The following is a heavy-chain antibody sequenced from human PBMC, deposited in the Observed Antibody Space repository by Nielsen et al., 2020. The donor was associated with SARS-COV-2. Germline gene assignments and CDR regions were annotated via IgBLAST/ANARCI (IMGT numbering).Heavy chain of an antibody. CDR3: ARLSRDYDILTGYYDY. D-gene: IGHD3-9*01. Sequence: GESLKISCKGSGYSFTSYWIGWVRQMPGKGLEWMGIIYPGDSDTRYSPSFQGQVTISADKSISTAYLQWSSLKASDTAMYYCARLSRDYDILTGYYDYWGQGTLVTVPS. CDR1: GYSFTSYW. CDR2: IYPGDSDT. V-gene: IGHV5-51*01. J-gene: IGHJ4*02.